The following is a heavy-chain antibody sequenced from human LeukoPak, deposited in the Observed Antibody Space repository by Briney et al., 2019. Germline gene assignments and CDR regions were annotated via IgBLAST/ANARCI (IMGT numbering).Heavy chain of an antibody. CDR2: IIPIFGTA. V-gene: IGHV1-69*05. CDR3: ARGFVLRFLEWSHPRDFYYMDV. Sequence: SVKVSCKASGGTFSGYAISWVRQAPGQGLEWMGGIIPIFGTANYAQKFQGRVTITTDESTSAAYMELSSLGSEDTAVYYCARGFVLRFLEWSHPRDFYYMDVWGKGTTVTVSS. J-gene: IGHJ6*03. D-gene: IGHD3-3*01. CDR1: GGTFSGYA.